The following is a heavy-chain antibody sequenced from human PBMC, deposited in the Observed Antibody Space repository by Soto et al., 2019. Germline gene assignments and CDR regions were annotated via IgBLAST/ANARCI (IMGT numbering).Heavy chain of an antibody. J-gene: IGHJ4*02. CDR3: ARSALTGYFMSDSNYFDY. CDR1: GGSISSGGYY. Sequence: SETLSLTCTVSGGSISSGGYYWSWIRQHPGKGLEWIGYIYYSGSTYYNPALKSPVTISVDTSKNQFALKRSSVTAADTAVYYCARSALTGYFMSDSNYFDYWGQGTLVTVSS. D-gene: IGHD3-9*01. CDR2: IYYSGST. V-gene: IGHV4-31*01.